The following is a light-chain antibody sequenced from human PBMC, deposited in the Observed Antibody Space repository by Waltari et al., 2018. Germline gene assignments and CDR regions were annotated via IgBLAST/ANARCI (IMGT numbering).Light chain of an antibody. CDR1: QTMITS. V-gene: IGKV1-39*01. CDR2: RAS. Sequence: DIPLTQSPSSLSASVGDRVTITCRASQTMITSLNWYQQKPGKTPKLLISRASSLQGGVSSRFSGSGSGTDFTLTINSLQPEDIATYYCQQSDRFPYTFGQGTKVEMK. CDR3: QQSDRFPYT. J-gene: IGKJ2*01.